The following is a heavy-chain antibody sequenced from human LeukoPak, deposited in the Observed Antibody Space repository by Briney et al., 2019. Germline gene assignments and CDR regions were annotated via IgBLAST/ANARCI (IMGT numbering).Heavy chain of an antibody. CDR3: AGRHCSDGGCYFAGADPFDY. J-gene: IGHJ4*02. Sequence: GGSLRLSCAASGFTVSSTYMSWVRQAPGKGLEWVSVIYSGGKVYYIDSVKGRFTISRDTSKSTLYLQMNSLKAEDTAVYFCAGRHCSDGGCYFAGADPFDYWGQGTLVTVSS. CDR1: GFTVSSTY. V-gene: IGHV3-53*01. D-gene: IGHD2-15*01. CDR2: IYSGGKV.